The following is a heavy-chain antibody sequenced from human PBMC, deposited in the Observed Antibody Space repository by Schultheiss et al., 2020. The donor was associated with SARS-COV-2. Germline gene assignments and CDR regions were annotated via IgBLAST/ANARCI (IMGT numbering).Heavy chain of an antibody. CDR2: INHSGST. V-gene: IGHV4-34*01. CDR1: GGSFSGYY. J-gene: IGHJ5*02. Sequence: GSLRLSCAVYGGSFSGYYWSWIRQPPGKGLEWIGEINHSGSTNYNPSLKSRVTISVDTSKNQFSLKLSSVTAADTAVYYCARHGGACSSTSCYTVGRRIITFDPWGQGTLVTVSS. D-gene: IGHD2-2*02. CDR3: ARHGGACSSTSCYTVGRRIITFDP.